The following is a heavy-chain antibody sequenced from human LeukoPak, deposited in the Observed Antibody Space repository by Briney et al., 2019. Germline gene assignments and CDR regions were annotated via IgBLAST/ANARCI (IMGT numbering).Heavy chain of an antibody. J-gene: IGHJ4*02. V-gene: IGHV3-74*01. Sequence: GGSLRLSCEASGFTFSSHWMRWVREAPGKGLVWVSHIKTDGSITNYAESVKGRFTISRDNAGNTLYLQMNSLRAEDTAVYYCGRDLNYNQIDYWGQGTLVTVSS. D-gene: IGHD4-11*01. CDR3: GRDLNYNQIDY. CDR2: IKTDGSIT. CDR1: GFTFSSHW.